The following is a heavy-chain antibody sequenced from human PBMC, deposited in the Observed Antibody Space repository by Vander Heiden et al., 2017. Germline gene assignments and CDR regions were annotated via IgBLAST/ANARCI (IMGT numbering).Heavy chain of an antibody. V-gene: IGHV3-21*06. CDR2: ISSRSRDI. D-gene: IGHD2-2*02. J-gene: IGHJ4*02. Sequence: EVQLVESGGGLVEPGGSLRLSCAASGFTFNSYYMNWVRQAPGKGLEWVSSISSRSRDIYYADSVKGRFTVSRDNAKNSLYLQMNSLTVEDTALYYCARASPYSPPAYWGQGTLGIVSP. CDR1: GFTFNSYY. CDR3: ARASPYSPPAY.